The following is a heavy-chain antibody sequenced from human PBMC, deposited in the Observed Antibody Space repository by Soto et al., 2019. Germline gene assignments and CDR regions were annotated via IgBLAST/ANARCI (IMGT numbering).Heavy chain of an antibody. Sequence: PGGSLRLSCTASGFIVSDTYVNWVRQAPGKGLEWVSVNPNRGDTHYADSVRGRFSLSRDISDNTLHLLMNNLRVEDTAVYYCAREPRYCRGGSCSITGDAYDIWGQGTMVTVSS. CDR2: NPNRGDT. J-gene: IGHJ3*02. CDR3: AREPRYCRGGSCSITGDAYDI. D-gene: IGHD2-15*01. V-gene: IGHV3-66*01. CDR1: GFIVSDTY.